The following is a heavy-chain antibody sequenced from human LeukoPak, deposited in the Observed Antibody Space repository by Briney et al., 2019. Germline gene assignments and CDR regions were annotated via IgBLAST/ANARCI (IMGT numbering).Heavy chain of an antibody. V-gene: IGHV4-34*01. CDR2: INHSGST. CDR1: GGSFSDYY. Sequence: SETLSLTCAVYGGSFSDYYWSWIRQPPGKGLEWIGEINHSGSTNYNPSLKSRVTISVDTSKNQFSLTLSSVTAADTAVYYRARLVSQTEPRFDYWGQGTPVTVSS. J-gene: IGHJ4*02. D-gene: IGHD6-13*01. CDR3: ARLVSQTEPRFDY.